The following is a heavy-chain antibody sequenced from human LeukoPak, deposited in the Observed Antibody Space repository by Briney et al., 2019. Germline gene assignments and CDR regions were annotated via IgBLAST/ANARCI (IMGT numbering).Heavy chain of an antibody. CDR2: IYYSGST. Sequence: SETLSLTCTVSGGSISSSSYHWGWIRQPPGKGLEWIGSIYYSGSTYYNPSLKSRVTISVDTSKNQFSLKLSPVTAADTAVYYCAREEGIAAAGALEYWGQGILVTVSS. CDR3: AREEGIAAAGALEY. D-gene: IGHD6-13*01. J-gene: IGHJ4*02. CDR1: GGSISSSSYH. V-gene: IGHV4-39*07.